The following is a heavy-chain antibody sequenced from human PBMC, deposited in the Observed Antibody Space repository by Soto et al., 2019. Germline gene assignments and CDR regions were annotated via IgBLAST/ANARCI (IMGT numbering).Heavy chain of an antibody. Sequence: GESLKISCKGSGYSFTSYWIGWVRQMPGKGLEWMGIIYPGDSDTRYSPSFQGQVTISADKSISTAYLQWSSLKASDTAMYYCARQYYYDSSGYYYYGMDVWGQGTKVTVSS. D-gene: IGHD3-22*01. CDR3: ARQYYYDSSGYYYYGMDV. CDR1: GYSFTSYW. V-gene: IGHV5-51*01. CDR2: IYPGDSDT. J-gene: IGHJ6*02.